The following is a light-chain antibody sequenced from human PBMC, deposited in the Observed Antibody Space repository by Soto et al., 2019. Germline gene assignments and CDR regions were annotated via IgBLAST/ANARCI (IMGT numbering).Light chain of an antibody. Sequence: QSALTQPASVSGSPGQSITISCTGTSSDVGGYNYVSWYQQHPGKAPKLMIDEVSNRPSGVSNRFSGSKSGNTASLTISGLQAEDEADYYCSSCASSNTHVFGTGTKLTVL. CDR2: EVS. CDR3: SSCASSNTHV. J-gene: IGLJ1*01. CDR1: SSDVGGYNY. V-gene: IGLV2-14*01.